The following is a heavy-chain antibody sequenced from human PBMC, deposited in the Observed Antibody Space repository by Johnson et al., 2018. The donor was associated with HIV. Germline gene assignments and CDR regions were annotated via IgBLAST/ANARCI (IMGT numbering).Heavy chain of an antibody. D-gene: IGHD3-16*01. CDR2: ISYDGSNE. CDR1: GFTFSSYG. CDR3: AKPPSMGADGFAI. Sequence: VQLVESGGGVVQPGGSLRLSCAASGFTFSSYGMHWVRQAPGKGLEWVAFISYDGSNEYYADSVKGRFTISRDNSKNALYLQMNSLRADDTAIYYCAKPPSMGADGFAIWGHGTMVTVSS. J-gene: IGHJ3*02. V-gene: IGHV3-30*02.